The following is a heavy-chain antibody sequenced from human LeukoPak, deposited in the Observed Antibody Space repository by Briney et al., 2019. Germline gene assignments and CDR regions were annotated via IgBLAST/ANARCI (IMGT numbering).Heavy chain of an antibody. Sequence: RRSLRPSCAPSGFTPAVVAMHWVRQAPREGREWVSGISWNSGSIGYAEPVKGRFTISRDNAKNSLYLQMNSLRAEDTALYYCAKGTLRFLEWLSPDVDYWGQGTLVSVSS. CDR2: ISWNSGSI. CDR3: AKGTLRFLEWLSPDVDY. D-gene: IGHD3-3*01. J-gene: IGHJ4*02. CDR1: GFTPAVVA. V-gene: IGHV3-9*02.